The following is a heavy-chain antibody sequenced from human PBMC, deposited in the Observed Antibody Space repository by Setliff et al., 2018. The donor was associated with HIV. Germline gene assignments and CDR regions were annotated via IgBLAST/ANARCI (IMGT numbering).Heavy chain of an antibody. V-gene: IGHV3-33*06. CDR2: VWYDGQTK. D-gene: IGHD1-26*01. Sequence: PGGSLRLSCATSGFFLGGYGVNWVRQTPGKGPEWVAVVWYDGQTKYYADSVKGRFTISTDNSKNTLYLQMNSLRAEDTAVYYCAKPLTQWGVSPYHYAVDVWGQGTTVTVSS. J-gene: IGHJ6*02. CDR3: AKPLTQWGVSPYHYAVDV. CDR1: GFFLGGYG.